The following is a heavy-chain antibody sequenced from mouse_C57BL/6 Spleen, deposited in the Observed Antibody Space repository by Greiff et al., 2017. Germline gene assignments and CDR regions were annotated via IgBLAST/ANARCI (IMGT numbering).Heavy chain of an antibody. CDR1: GYTFTSYW. Sequence: VQLQQPGAELVRPWSSVKLSCKASGYTFTSYWMHWVKQRPIQGLEWIGNIDPSDSETHYNQKFKDKATLTVDKSSSTAYMQLSSLTSEDSAVYYCARGNYGSSFYWYFDVWGTGTTVTVSS. D-gene: IGHD1-1*01. CDR2: IDPSDSET. CDR3: ARGNYGSSFYWYFDV. V-gene: IGHV1-52*01. J-gene: IGHJ1*03.